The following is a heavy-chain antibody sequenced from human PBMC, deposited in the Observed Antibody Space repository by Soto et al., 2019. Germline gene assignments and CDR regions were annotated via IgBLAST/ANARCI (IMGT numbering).Heavy chain of an antibody. CDR2: INGYNGNT. D-gene: IGHD3-16*01. CDR3: ARMGDVPYYYYGMDV. V-gene: IGHV1-18*01. Sequence: QVQLVQSGAEVKKPGASVKVSCKASGYTFTSYGITWVRQAPGQGLEWLGWINGYNGNTNYAQKLQGRVTITTDTSXXTAYMELRSLRSDDTAVYYCARMGDVPYYYYGMDVWGQGTTVTVSS. CDR1: GYTFTSYG. J-gene: IGHJ6*02.